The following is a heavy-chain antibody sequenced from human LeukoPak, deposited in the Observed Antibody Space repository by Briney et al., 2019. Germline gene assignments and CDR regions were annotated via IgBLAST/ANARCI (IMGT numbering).Heavy chain of an antibody. D-gene: IGHD3-22*01. V-gene: IGHV3-23*01. CDR2: ISGSGGKT. Sequence: GGSLRLSCAASGFTFSSFAMTWVRQAPGKGLEWVSVISGSGGKTNYADSVKGRFTLSRDNSNRTLFLEMSSLRVEDTAVYYCAREGTYYDSSGYYVSWGQGTLVTVSA. J-gene: IGHJ5*02. CDR3: AREGTYYDSSGYYVS. CDR1: GFTFSSFA.